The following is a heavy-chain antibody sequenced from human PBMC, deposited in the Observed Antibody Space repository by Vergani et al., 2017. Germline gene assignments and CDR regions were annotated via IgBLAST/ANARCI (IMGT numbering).Heavy chain of an antibody. V-gene: IGHV3-30*18. CDR3: AKDRYSSSWWGLRYYYYMDV. J-gene: IGHJ6*03. CDR1: GFTFSSYV. CDR2: ISYDGSNK. Sequence: QVQLVESGGGVVQPGRSLRLSFAASGFTFSSYVMPLVRQAPGKGLEWVAVISYDGSNKYYADYVKGRFTISRDNSKNTLYLQMNSRRAEDTAVYYCAKDRYSSSWWGLRYYYYMDVWGKGTTVTVSS. D-gene: IGHD6-13*01.